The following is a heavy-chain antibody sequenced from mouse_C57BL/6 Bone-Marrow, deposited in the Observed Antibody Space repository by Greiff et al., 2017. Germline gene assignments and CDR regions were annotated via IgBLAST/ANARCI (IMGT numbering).Heavy chain of an antibody. Sequence: QVHVKQPGAELVKPGASVKMSCKASGYTFTSYWITWVKQRPGQGLEWIGEIYPGSGSTNYNEKFKSKATLTVDKSSSTAYMQLSSLKSEDSAVYYCADAMDYWGQGTSVTVSS. CDR2: IYPGSGST. CDR3: ADAMDY. V-gene: IGHV1-55*01. J-gene: IGHJ4*01. CDR1: GYTFTSYW.